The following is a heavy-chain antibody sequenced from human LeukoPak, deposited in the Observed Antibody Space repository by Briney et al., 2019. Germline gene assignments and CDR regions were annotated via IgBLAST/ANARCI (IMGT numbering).Heavy chain of an antibody. V-gene: IGHV4-61*01. CDR3: ARANSSGRRCFDY. D-gene: IGHD6-19*01. J-gene: IGHJ4*02. Sequence: SETLSLTCTVSGGSVSSGSYYWSWIRQPPGKGLEWIGYIYYSGSTNYNPSLKSRVTISVDTSKNHFSLKLSSVTAADTAVYYCARANSSGRRCFDYWGQGTLVTVSS. CDR2: IYYSGST. CDR1: GGSVSSGSYY.